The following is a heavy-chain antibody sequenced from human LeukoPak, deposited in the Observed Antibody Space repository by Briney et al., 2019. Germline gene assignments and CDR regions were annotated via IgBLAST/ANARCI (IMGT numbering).Heavy chain of an antibody. J-gene: IGHJ5*02. CDR3: ARGADGVSSNSRGWFDP. D-gene: IGHD2-15*01. V-gene: IGHV3-21*01. Sequence: GGSLRLSCAASGFTFNRYNMNWVRRAPGKGLEWVSSISTSSSYINYADSVRGRFTISRDNAKNSLYLQMNSLRAEDTAVYSCARGADGVSSNSRGWFDPWGQGILVTVSS. CDR2: ISTSSSYI. CDR1: GFTFNRYN.